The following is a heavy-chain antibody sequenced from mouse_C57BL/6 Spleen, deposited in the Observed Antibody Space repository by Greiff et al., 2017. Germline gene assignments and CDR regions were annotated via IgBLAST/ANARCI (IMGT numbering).Heavy chain of an antibody. V-gene: IGHV1-74*01. CDR1: GYTFTSYW. Sequence: QVQLQQPGAELVKPGASVKVSCKASGYTFTSYWMHWVKQRPGQGLEWIGRIHPSDSDTNYNQKFKGKATVTVDKSSCTAYMLLSSLTSEASAVYYCAIERDSDWYFDVWGTGTTVTVSS. CDR3: AIERDSDWYFDV. J-gene: IGHJ1*03. CDR2: IHPSDSDT.